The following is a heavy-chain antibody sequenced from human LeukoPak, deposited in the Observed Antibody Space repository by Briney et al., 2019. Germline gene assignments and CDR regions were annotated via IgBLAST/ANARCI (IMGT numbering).Heavy chain of an antibody. CDR3: ARGEISKKDAFDI. V-gene: IGHV4-59*01. Sequence: AETLSLTCAVYGVSFSGYYWSWIRQPPGKGLEWVGSIYHSGSTNYNPSLTSRVTISVDTSKTQFSLKLSSVTAADTAVYYCARGEISKKDAFDIWGQGTMVTVSS. CDR2: IYHSGST. D-gene: IGHD5-24*01. J-gene: IGHJ3*02. CDR1: GVSFSGYY.